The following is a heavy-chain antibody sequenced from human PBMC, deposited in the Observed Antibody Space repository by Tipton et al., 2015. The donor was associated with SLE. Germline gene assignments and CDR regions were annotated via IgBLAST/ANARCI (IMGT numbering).Heavy chain of an antibody. V-gene: IGHV4-59*07. CDR1: GGSISTYC. J-gene: IGHJ4*02. CDR2: IYYSGNA. Sequence: TLSLTCTVSGGSISTYCWNWIRQPPGKGLEWIGSIYYSGNANSNPSLKSRVTISVDTSKNQFSLKLSSVTAADTAVYYCASGLYSSSGLFFDNWGQGTVVTFSS. CDR3: ASGLYSSSGLFFDN. D-gene: IGHD6-6*01.